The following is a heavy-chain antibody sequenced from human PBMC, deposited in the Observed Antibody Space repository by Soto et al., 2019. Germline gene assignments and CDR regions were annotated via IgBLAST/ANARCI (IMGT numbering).Heavy chain of an antibody. CDR1: GDSIGSNVW. CDR3: ARDAALPGEADRFDY. V-gene: IGHV4-4*02. Sequence: SENLSLTCDVSGDSIGSNVWWSWVRQPPGKGLEWIGEVYHNGLTDYNPSLRGRATMSADMSKNQFSLRVTSVTDADTAIYYCARDAALPGEADRFDYWGQGALVIVSA. J-gene: IGHJ4*02. CDR2: VYHNGLT. D-gene: IGHD2-15*01.